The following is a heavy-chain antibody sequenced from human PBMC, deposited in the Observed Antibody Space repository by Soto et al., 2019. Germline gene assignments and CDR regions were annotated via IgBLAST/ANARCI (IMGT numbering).Heavy chain of an antibody. CDR1: GFAFYYYN. CDR3: AREGVTNYAEYYADL. V-gene: IGHV3-21*01. Sequence: GGSLRLSCAASGFAFYYYNMNWVRQAPGRGLEWVSSISGSGIDIHFTDSVKGRFTISRDNAKTSLYLQMDSLRPEDTAIYYLAREGVTNYAEYYADLWGDGALVAVS. J-gene: IGHJ4*01. D-gene: IGHD4-17*01. CDR2: ISGSGIDI.